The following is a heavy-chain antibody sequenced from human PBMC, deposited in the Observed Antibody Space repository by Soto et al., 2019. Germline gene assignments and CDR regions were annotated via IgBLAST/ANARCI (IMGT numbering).Heavy chain of an antibody. CDR2: INPSGGST. CDR1: GYTFTSYY. Sequence: ASVKVSCKASGYTFTSYYMHWVRQAPGQGLEWMGIINPSGGSTNYAQKFQGRVTMTRDTSTSTVYMELSSLRSEDTAVYYCARVLGYSSGGDYYFDYWGQGTLVTVSS. J-gene: IGHJ4*02. D-gene: IGHD6-19*01. V-gene: IGHV1-46*01. CDR3: ARVLGYSSGGDYYFDY.